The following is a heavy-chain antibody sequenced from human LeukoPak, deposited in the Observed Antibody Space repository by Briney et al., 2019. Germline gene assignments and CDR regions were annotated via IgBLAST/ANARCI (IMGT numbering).Heavy chain of an antibody. Sequence: PGGSLRLSCAASGFTFSSYAMHWVRQAPGKGLEWVAVISYDGSNKYYADSVKGRFTISRDNSKNTLYLQMNSLRAEDTAVYYCARVSLKYSSSSGGGFPTSPDYWGQGTLVTVSS. V-gene: IGHV3-30*01. CDR1: GFTFSSYA. CDR2: ISYDGSNK. CDR3: ARVSLKYSSSSGGGFPTSPDY. J-gene: IGHJ4*02. D-gene: IGHD6-6*01.